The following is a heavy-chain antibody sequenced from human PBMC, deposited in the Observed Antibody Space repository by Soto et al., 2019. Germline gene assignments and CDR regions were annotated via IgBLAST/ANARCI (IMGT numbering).Heavy chain of an antibody. CDR1: GDCLSSDAAC. Sequence: SQTLSLTCVISGDCLSSDAACWNSIRQSPSSGLEWLGRTYYRSKRFLDYAASVQSRMTISPDTSRNQFSLQLKSVTPGDTAVYYCARVHCSGGTCLDGLDVWGQGTTVTVSS. D-gene: IGHD2-15*01. J-gene: IGHJ6*02. V-gene: IGHV6-1*01. CDR3: ARVHCSGGTCLDGLDV. CDR2: TYYRSKRFL.